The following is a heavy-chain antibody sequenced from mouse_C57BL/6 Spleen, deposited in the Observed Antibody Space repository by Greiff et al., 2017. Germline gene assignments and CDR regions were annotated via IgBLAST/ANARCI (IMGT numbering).Heavy chain of an antibody. CDR1: GYTFTSYW. Sequence: QVQLQQPGAELVKPGASVKLSCKASGYTFTSYWMHWVKQRPGQGLEWIGMIHPNSGSTNYNEKFKSKATLTVDKSSSTAYMQLSSLTSEDSAVYYCARHYYGSGSDMDYWGQRTSVTDSS. J-gene: IGHJ4*01. CDR2: IHPNSGST. CDR3: ARHYYGSGSDMDY. D-gene: IGHD1-1*01. V-gene: IGHV1-64*01.